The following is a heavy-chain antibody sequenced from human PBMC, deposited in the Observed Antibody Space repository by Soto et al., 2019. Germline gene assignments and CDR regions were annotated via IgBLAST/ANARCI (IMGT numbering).Heavy chain of an antibody. CDR2: IYYSGST. D-gene: IGHD3-10*01. Sequence: LXLTCTVSGGPISSYYWSWIRQPPGKGLEWIGYIYYSGSTNYNPSLKSRVTISVDTSKNHFSLKLSSVTAADTAVYYCARGSTMVRGVRDYYGMDVWGQGTTVTVSS. J-gene: IGHJ6*02. V-gene: IGHV4-59*01. CDR3: ARGSTMVRGVRDYYGMDV. CDR1: GGPISSYY.